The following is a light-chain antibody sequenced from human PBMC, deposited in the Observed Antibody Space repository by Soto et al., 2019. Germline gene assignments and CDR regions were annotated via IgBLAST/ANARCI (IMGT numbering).Light chain of an antibody. Sequence: EIVLTQSPGTLSLSPGERATLSCRASQSVSRSFLAWYQQRPGQAPRLLIYGASTRATGIPDRFSGSGSGTDFTLSISRLEPEDFAVYHCQHYGSSPPMYTFGQGTKLEIK. CDR2: GAS. J-gene: IGKJ2*01. CDR3: QHYGSSPPMYT. V-gene: IGKV3-20*01. CDR1: QSVSRSF.